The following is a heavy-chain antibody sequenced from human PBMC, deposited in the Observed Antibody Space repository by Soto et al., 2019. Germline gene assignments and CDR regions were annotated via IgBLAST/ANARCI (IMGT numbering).Heavy chain of an antibody. CDR1: GGSVSSGNHY. CDR3: ARGRGYGYGIDY. V-gene: IGHV4-61*01. D-gene: IGHD5-18*01. Sequence: QVQLQESGPGLVKPSETLSLTCTVSGGSVSSGNHYWSWIRQPPGKELEFIAYVFYSGSDNYNPTLTSRXXTXIXTSKNQFSLNLRSVTAADTAVYYCARGRGYGYGIDYWGQGTLVTVSS. CDR2: VFYSGSD. J-gene: IGHJ4*02.